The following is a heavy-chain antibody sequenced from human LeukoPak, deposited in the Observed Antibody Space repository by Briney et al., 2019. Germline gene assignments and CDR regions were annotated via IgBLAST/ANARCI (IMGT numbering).Heavy chain of an antibody. CDR1: GCSISSSSYY. D-gene: IGHD2-15*01. V-gene: IGHV4-39*01. J-gene: IGHJ4*02. CDR2: IYYSGST. CDR3: ARQKSGGSCYSDY. Sequence: SETPSLTCTVSGCSISSSSYYWGWIRQPPGKGLEWIGSIYYSGSTYYNPSLKSRVTISVDTSKNQFSLKLSSVTAADTAVYYCARQKSGGSCYSDYWGQGTLVTVSS.